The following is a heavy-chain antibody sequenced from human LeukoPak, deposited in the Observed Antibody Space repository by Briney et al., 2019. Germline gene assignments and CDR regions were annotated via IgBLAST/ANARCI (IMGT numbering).Heavy chain of an antibody. CDR1: GFTFSSYA. Sequence: GGSLRLSCAASGFTFSSYAMNWVRQVPEKGLEWVSATIGSSGNANYADSVKGRFTVSRDNSKNTLYLQMISLRAEDTALYYCAKDGAKDDRTGSLGHYFDYWGQGILVIVSS. CDR3: AKDGAKDDRTGSLGHYFDY. J-gene: IGHJ4*02. D-gene: IGHD3-22*01. CDR2: TIGSSGNA. V-gene: IGHV3-23*01.